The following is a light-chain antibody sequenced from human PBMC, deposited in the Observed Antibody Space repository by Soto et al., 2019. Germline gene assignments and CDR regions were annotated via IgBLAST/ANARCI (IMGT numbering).Light chain of an antibody. V-gene: IGLV2-8*01. CDR2: EVY. J-gene: IGLJ1*01. CDR3: SSYAGSSNYV. Sequence: QSVLSQPASVSGSPGQTITISCTGTSTDVGGYNAVSWYQHHPGKAPKLMIYEVYKRPSGVPDRFSGSKSGNTASLTVSGLQAEDEADYYCSSYAGSSNYVFGTGTKVTVL. CDR1: STDVGGYNA.